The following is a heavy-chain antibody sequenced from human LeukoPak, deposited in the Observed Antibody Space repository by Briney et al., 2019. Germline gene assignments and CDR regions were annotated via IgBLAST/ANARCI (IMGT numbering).Heavy chain of an antibody. CDR1: GFTFSDYY. Sequence: PGRSLRLSCAASGFTFSDYYMSWIRQAPGKGLEWVSYISSSGSTIYYADSVKGRFTISRDNAKNSLYLQMNSLRAEDTAVYYCARARTQYDFWSGSNWFDPWGQGTLVTVSS. CDR2: ISSSGSTI. J-gene: IGHJ5*02. D-gene: IGHD3-3*01. CDR3: ARARTQYDFWSGSNWFDP. V-gene: IGHV3-11*04.